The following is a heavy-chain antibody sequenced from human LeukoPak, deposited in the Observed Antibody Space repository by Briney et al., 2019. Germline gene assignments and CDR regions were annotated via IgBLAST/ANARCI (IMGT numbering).Heavy chain of an antibody. CDR2: INQDDNEK. CDR1: GFPFHNYW. D-gene: IGHD3-10*01. Sequence: GGSLRLSCAASGFPFHNYWMTWVRQAPGKGLEWVANINQDDNEKYYLDSVKGRFTISRDNAETPLFLQMTSLRVEDTAIYYCARGLYGSGRRSLMAHWGPGTLVAVSS. CDR3: ARGLYGSGRRSLMAH. J-gene: IGHJ4*02. V-gene: IGHV3-7*01.